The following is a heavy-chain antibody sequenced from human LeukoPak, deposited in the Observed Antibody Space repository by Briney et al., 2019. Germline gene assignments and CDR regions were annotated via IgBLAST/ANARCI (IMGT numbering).Heavy chain of an antibody. V-gene: IGHV1-69*05. CDR2: IIPIFGTA. CDR3: ASNYGSGSYVYYYMDV. D-gene: IGHD3-10*01. CDR1: GGTFSSYA. J-gene: IGHJ6*03. Sequence: SVKVSCKASGGTFSSYAISWVRQAPGQALESMGRIIPIFGTANYAQKFQGRVTITTDESTSTAYMELSSLRSEDTAVYYCASNYGSGSYVYYYMDVWGKGTTVTVSS.